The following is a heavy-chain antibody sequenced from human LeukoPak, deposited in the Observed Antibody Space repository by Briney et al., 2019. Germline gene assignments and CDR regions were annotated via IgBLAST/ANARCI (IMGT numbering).Heavy chain of an antibody. Sequence: SETLSLTCTVSGCSISSYYWSWIRQPPGKGLEWIGYIYYSGSTNYNPSLKSRVTISVDTSKNQFSLKLSSVTAADTAVYYCARHSIKGIWFGEPEPAFVIWGQGTMVTVSS. CDR3: ARHSIKGIWFGEPEPAFVI. CDR1: GCSISSYY. D-gene: IGHD3-10*01. CDR2: IYYSGST. V-gene: IGHV4-59*08. J-gene: IGHJ3*02.